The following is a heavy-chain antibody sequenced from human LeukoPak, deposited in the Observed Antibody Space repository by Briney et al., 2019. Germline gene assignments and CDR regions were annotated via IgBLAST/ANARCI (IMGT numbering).Heavy chain of an antibody. CDR3: ARPWDYYYYYGMDV. Sequence: GGSLRLSCAASGFTFSSYSMNWVRQAPGKGLEWVSYISSSSSTIYYADSVKGRFTISRDNAKNSLYLQMNSLRDEDTAVYYCARPWDYYYYYGMDVWGQGTTVTVSS. D-gene: IGHD1-26*01. CDR2: ISSSSSTI. V-gene: IGHV3-48*02. CDR1: GFTFSSYS. J-gene: IGHJ6*02.